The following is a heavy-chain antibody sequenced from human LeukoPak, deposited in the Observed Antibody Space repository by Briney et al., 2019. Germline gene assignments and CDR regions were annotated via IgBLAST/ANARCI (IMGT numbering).Heavy chain of an antibody. J-gene: IGHJ3*02. CDR1: GFTFSSYW. Sequence: GGSLRLSCAASGFTFSSYWMSWVRQAPGKGLEWVANIKQDGSEKYYVDSVKGRFTISRDNTKNSLYLQMNSLRAEDTAVYYCAREPTLDAFDIWGQGTLVTVSS. CDR3: AREPTLDAFDI. CDR2: IKQDGSEK. V-gene: IGHV3-7*01.